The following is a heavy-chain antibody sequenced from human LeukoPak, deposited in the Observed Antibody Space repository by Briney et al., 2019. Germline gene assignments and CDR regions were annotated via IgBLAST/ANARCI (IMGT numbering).Heavy chain of an antibody. CDR1: GFSFRSWS. J-gene: IGHJ4*02. CDR2: ITGSSSYI. CDR3: ARARLEGGETFDS. D-gene: IGHD1-1*01. Sequence: PGGSLRLSCSASGFSFRSWSMVWVGQAPGKGLEGVSSITGSSSYISYADSVKGRFTISRDNAENSLFLQMNTRRPEDPAVYFCARARLEGGETFDSWGQGTLVTVSS. V-gene: IGHV3-21*01.